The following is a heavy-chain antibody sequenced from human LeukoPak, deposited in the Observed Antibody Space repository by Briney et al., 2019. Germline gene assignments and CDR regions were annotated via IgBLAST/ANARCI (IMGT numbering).Heavy chain of an antibody. J-gene: IGHJ4*02. CDR2: IYHSGST. CDR3: ARASYCSGGSCYFDY. Sequence: PSETLSLTCAVSGGSISSSNWWSWVRQPPGKGLEWIGEIYHSGSTNYNPSLKSRVTISVDKSKNQFSLKLSSVTAADTAVYYCARASYCSGGSCYFDYWGQGTLVTVSS. V-gene: IGHV4-4*02. D-gene: IGHD2-15*01. CDR1: GGSISSSNW.